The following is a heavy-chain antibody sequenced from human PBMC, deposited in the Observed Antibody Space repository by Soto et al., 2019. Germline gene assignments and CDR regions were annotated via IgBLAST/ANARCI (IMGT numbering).Heavy chain of an antibody. CDR1: GFTFSSDS. Sequence: EVQLVESGGGLVQPGGSLRLSCAASGFTFSSDSMNWVRQAPGKGLEWVSYISSSSSTIYYADSVKGRFTISRDNAKNSLYLQMNSLRAEYAAVYYCARHPERIAQIGWFDPWGQGTLVTVSS. D-gene: IGHD6-13*01. CDR3: ARHPERIAQIGWFDP. CDR2: ISSSSSTI. V-gene: IGHV3-48*01. J-gene: IGHJ5*02.